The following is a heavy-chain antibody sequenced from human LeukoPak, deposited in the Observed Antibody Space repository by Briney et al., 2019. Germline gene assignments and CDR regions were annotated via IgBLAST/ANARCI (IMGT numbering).Heavy chain of an antibody. J-gene: IGHJ4*02. CDR2: IKQDGAEK. V-gene: IGHV3-7*01. Sequence: PGGSLRLSCAASGFRFGDYWMTWARHIPGKGLEWVANIKQDGAEKHYAESVEGRFIISRDNAKNSLCLEMDSLKVEDTAVYYCARVGAWDLQRVFEYWGQGTLVTVSS. CDR3: ARVGAWDLQRVFEY. CDR1: GFRFGDYW. D-gene: IGHD1-26*01.